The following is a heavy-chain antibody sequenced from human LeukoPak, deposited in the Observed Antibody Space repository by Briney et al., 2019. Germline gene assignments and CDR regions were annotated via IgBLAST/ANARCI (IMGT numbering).Heavy chain of an antibody. D-gene: IGHD3-16*01. J-gene: IGHJ4*02. Sequence: GGSLRLSCAASGFTFSSHWMSWVRQAPGKGLEWVANIQQEGTEKNYVDSVKGRFTISRDNSKKSLYLQMNGLRAEDTAIYYCARVGVTTRWGFDHWGQGTLVTVCS. CDR2: IQQEGTEK. CDR3: ARVGVTTRWGFDH. V-gene: IGHV3-7*01. CDR1: GFTFSSHW.